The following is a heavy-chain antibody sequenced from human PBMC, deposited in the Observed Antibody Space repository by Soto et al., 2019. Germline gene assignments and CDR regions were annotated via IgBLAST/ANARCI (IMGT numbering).Heavy chain of an antibody. CDR1: GYTSTTYY. CDR3: ASSSLIGSSSYFDY. V-gene: IGHV1-46*01. D-gene: IGHD6-6*01. Sequence: ASVKVSCKASGYTSTTYYMQWVRQAPGQGLEWMGLISPSGGSPTYAQKFQGRVTLTRDTSTSTVYMGLSSLTSEDTAVYFCASSSLIGSSSYFDYWGQGTLVTVSS. J-gene: IGHJ4*02. CDR2: ISPSGGSP.